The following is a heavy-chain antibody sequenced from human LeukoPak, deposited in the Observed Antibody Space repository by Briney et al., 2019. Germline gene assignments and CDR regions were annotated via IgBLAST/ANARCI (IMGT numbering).Heavy chain of an antibody. D-gene: IGHD3-10*01. CDR1: GFTVSSNY. CDR3: ASHMVRGSYYYYGMDV. Sequence: GGSLRLSCAASGFTVSSNYMSWVRQAPGKGLEWVSVIYSGGSTYYADSVKGRFTISRDNSKNTLYLQMNSLRAEDTAVYCCASHMVRGSYYYYGMDVWGQGTTVTVSS. J-gene: IGHJ6*02. V-gene: IGHV3-53*01. CDR2: IYSGGST.